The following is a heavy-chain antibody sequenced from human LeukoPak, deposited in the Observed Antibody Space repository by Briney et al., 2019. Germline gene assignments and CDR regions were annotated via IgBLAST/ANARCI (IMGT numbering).Heavy chain of an antibody. CDR1: GGSISGYY. J-gene: IGHJ6*02. CDR3: ARRASNYYGMDV. CDR2: IFYSGSTT. Sequence: SETLSLTCTVSGGSISGYYWSWIRQPPGKGLEWIGHIFYSGSTTTYNPSLKSRVTISVDTPKNQFSLKLSSVSAADTAVYYCARRASNYYGMDVWGQGTTVTVSS. V-gene: IGHV4-59*08.